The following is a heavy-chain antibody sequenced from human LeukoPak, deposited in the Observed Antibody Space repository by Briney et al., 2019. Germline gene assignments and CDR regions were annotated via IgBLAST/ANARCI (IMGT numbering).Heavy chain of an antibody. D-gene: IGHD6-19*01. CDR1: GFTFRSYW. J-gene: IGHJ4*02. Sequence: PGGSLRLSCAASGFTFRSYWMSWVRQAPGKGLEWVANIKQDGSEKYYVDSVKGRFTISRDNAKNSLYLQMSSLRAEDTAVYYCASFGSGWSFDYWGQGTLVTVSS. CDR3: ASFGSGWSFDY. CDR2: IKQDGSEK. V-gene: IGHV3-7*01.